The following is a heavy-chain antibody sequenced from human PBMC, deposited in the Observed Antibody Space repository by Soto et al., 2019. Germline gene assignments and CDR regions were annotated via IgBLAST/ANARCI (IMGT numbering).Heavy chain of an antibody. V-gene: IGHV4-59*01. CDR2: IYYSGST. CDR1: GGSIVRFY. D-gene: IGHD3-3*01. J-gene: IGHJ6*02. CDR3: ARDFWSGGYYYYGMDV. Sequence: LQPLSLISTVAGGSIVRFYWSWFGQPPEKGLEWIGYIYYSGSTNYNPSLKSRVTISVDTSKNQFSLKLSSVTAADTAVYYCARDFWSGGYYYYGMDVWGQGTTVTVSS.